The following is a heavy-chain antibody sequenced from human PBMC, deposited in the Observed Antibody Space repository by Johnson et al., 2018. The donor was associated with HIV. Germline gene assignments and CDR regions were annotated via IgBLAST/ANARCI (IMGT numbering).Heavy chain of an antibody. CDR3: AKGDNYYGGAFDI. D-gene: IGHD3-22*01. CDR2: IKTDRGGK. V-gene: IGHV3-7*03. J-gene: IGHJ3*02. Sequence: VQLVESGGGLVKPGGSLRLSCAASGFTVGNAWISGVGQAPGKGREWRAKIKTDRGGKYYVGSVKGRFTVSRDNAKNSLSLQVSSLTTEDTAFYYCAKGDNYYGGAFDIWDQGTMVTVSS. CDR1: GFTVGNAW.